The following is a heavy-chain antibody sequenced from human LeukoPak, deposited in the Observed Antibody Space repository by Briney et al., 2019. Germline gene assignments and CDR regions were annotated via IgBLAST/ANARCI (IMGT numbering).Heavy chain of an antibody. CDR2: ISAYNGNT. CDR1: GYTFTSYG. CDR3: ARDRYRYCSGGSCLSYLYYFDY. V-gene: IGHV1-18*01. D-gene: IGHD2-15*01. Sequence: ASVKVSCKASGYTFTSYGISWVRQAPGQGLEWMGWISAYNGNTNYAQKLRGRVTMTTDTSTSTAYMELRSLRSDDTAVYYCARDRYRYCSGGSCLSYLYYFDYWGQGTLVTVSS. J-gene: IGHJ4*02.